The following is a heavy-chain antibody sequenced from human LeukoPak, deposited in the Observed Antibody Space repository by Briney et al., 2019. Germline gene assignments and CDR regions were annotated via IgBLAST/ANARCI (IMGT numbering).Heavy chain of an antibody. V-gene: IGHV3-7*01. CDR1: GFTFSNYW. J-gene: IGHJ4*02. CDR2: IKEDGSEK. CDR3: ASGRQLGY. Sequence: GGSLSLSCAASGFTFSNYWMSWVRQAPGKGLEWVANIKEDGSEKYYVDSVKGRFTISKDNARNSLYLQMNSLRAEDTAVYYCASGRQLGYWGQGTLVTVSS. D-gene: IGHD6-13*01.